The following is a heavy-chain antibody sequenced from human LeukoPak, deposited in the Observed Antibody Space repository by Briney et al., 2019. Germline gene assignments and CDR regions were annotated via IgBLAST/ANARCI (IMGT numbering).Heavy chain of an antibody. CDR2: IYYSGST. V-gene: IGHV4-59*01. CDR3: ARSNPQYDFWSGYYRGWFDP. J-gene: IGHJ5*02. CDR1: GGSISSYY. D-gene: IGHD3-3*01. Sequence: SETLSLTCTVSGGSISSYYWSWIRQPPGKGLEWIGYIYYSGSTNYNPSLKSRVTISVDTSKNQFSLKLSSVTAAVTAVYYCARSNPQYDFWSGYYRGWFDPWGQGTLVTVSS.